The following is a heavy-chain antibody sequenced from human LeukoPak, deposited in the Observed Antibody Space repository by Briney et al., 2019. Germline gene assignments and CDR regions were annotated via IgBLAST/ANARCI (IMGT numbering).Heavy chain of an antibody. V-gene: IGHV4-4*07. Sequence: PSETLSLTCTVSGGSIISYYWSWVRQPAGKPLEWIGRIHSGGTTKYIPSLESRVTMSLDTSKNQISLRLSSVTAADTGVYYCARKDGDFWGQGTLVTVSS. CDR1: GGSIISYY. CDR2: IHSGGTT. CDR3: ARKDGDF. J-gene: IGHJ4*02.